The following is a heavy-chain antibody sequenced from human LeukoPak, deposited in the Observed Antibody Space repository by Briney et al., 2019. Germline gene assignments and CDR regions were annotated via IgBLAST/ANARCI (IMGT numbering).Heavy chain of an antibody. CDR1: GGSISSGGYY. V-gene: IGHV4-30-2*01. J-gene: IGHJ6*03. CDR2: INHSGST. D-gene: IGHD2-15*01. CDR3: ARRRTPYYYYMDV. Sequence: PSQTLSLTCTVSGGSISSGGYYWSWIRQPPGKGLEWIGEINHSGSTNYNPSLKSRVTISVDTSKNQFSLKLSSVTAADTAVYYCARRRTPYYYYMDVWGKGTTVTVSS.